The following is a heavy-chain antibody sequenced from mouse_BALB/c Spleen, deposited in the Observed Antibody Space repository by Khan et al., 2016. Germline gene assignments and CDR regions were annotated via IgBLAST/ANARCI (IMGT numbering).Heavy chain of an antibody. J-gene: IGHJ4*01. Sequence: QVQLQQSGAELVKPGASVKLSCKASGFTFTHSSMHWVKQRPGQGLDWIGYINPSTGYTKYNQKFQDKATLTADKSSNTAYLQLSSLTSEDSAGSQCAKLQSYGRYYGMEDGGQ. CDR3: AKLQSYGRYYGMED. V-gene: IGHV1S26*01. CDR1: GFTFTHSS. D-gene: IGHD1-2*01. CDR2: INPSTGYT.